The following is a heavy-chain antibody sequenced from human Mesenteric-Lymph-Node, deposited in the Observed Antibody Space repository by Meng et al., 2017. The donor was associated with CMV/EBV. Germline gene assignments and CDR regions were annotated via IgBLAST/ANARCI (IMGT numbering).Heavy chain of an antibody. V-gene: IGHV3-23*03. CDR3: AKDYYRGGCFNIQSQSCLFDY. D-gene: IGHD1-26*01. CDR2: IYSGGSVT. CDR1: EFTFSTYA. J-gene: IGHJ4*02. Sequence: GESLKISCAASEFTFSTYAMSWVRQAPGKGLEWVSVIYSGGSVTYYADSVKGRFTLSRDNSKDTVYLQMNSLRAEDTAVYYCAKDYYRGGCFNIQSQSCLFDYWGQGTLVTVSS.